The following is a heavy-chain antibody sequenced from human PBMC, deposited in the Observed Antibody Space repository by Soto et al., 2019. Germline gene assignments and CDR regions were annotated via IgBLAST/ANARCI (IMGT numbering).Heavy chain of an antibody. CDR2: IYRSGTT. V-gene: IGHV4-38-2*01. J-gene: IGHJ4*02. CDR1: NFSISSGYY. CDR3: ARTHSGSYYSVFNY. Sequence: SETLSLTCVVSNFSISSGYYWGWIRQSPGKGLEWIASIYRSGTTSYNPSLKSRVTISVDPSKDQFSLMLTAVTAADTAVYYCARTHSGSYYSVFNYWGRGSLVTVSS. D-gene: IGHD1-26*01.